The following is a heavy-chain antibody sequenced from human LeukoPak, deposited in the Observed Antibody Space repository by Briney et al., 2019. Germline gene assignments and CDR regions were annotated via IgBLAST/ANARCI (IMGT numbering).Heavy chain of an antibody. D-gene: IGHD2-2*01. CDR2: IYYSGST. J-gene: IGHJ5*02. CDR3: ARGIVVPAAMGDNNWFDP. V-gene: IGHV4-38-2*02. Sequence: SETLSLTCTVSGYSISSGYHWGWIRQPPGKGLEWIGSIYYSGSTYYNPSLKSRVTISVDTSKNQFSLKLSSVTAADTAVYYCARGIVVPAAMGDNNWFDPWGQGTLVTVSS. CDR1: GYSISSGYH.